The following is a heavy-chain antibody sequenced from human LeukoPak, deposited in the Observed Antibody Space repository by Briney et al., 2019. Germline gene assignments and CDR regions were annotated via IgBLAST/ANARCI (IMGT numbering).Heavy chain of an antibody. CDR2: IHCSGSV. CDR1: GYSISSGYH. Sequence: SETLSLTCDVSGYSISSGYHWAWIRQPPGKGLEWIGSIHCSGSVYYNPSLKSRVTISVDTSKNQFPLKVRSVTAADTAVYYCARVDWVLDYWGQGSLVTVSS. J-gene: IGHJ4*02. CDR3: ARVDWVLDY. V-gene: IGHV4-38-2*01. D-gene: IGHD2-8*01.